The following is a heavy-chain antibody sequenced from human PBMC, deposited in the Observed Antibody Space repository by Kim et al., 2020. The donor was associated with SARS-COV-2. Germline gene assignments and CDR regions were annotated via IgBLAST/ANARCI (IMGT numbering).Heavy chain of an antibody. Sequence: GGSLRLSCTASGFTFGDYAMSWFRQAPGKGLEWVGFIRSKAYGGTTEYAASVKGRFTISRDDSKSIAYLQMNSLKTEDTAVYYCTRDHAPPRDLYYDILTGDNRFDYWGQGTLVTVSS. J-gene: IGHJ4*02. CDR2: IRSKAYGGTT. CDR3: TRDHAPPRDLYYDILTGDNRFDY. V-gene: IGHV3-49*03. D-gene: IGHD3-9*01. CDR1: GFTFGDYA.